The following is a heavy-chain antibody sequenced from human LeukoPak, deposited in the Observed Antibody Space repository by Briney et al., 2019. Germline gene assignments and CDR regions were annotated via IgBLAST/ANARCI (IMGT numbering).Heavy chain of an antibody. CDR2: IYYSGNT. V-gene: IGHV4-39*02. CDR3: ARATFYYDSSGYSTTYYFDY. D-gene: IGHD3-22*01. CDR1: AGSISTSSYY. J-gene: IGHJ4*02. Sequence: SETLSLTCTVSAGSISTSSYYWGWIRQPPGKGLEWIGSIYYSGNTYYNPSLKSRVTISVDTSKNHFSLKLSSVTAADTAVYYCARATFYYDSSGYSTTYYFDYWGQGTLVTVSS.